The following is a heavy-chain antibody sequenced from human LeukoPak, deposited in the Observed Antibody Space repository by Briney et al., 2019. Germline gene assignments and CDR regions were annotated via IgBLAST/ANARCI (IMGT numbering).Heavy chain of an antibody. CDR3: ARVDIVVVPAIDNYYYYGMDV. D-gene: IGHD2-2*01. J-gene: IGHJ6*02. CDR1: GYTFTSYD. CDR2: MNPNSGNT. Sequence: ASVKASCKASGYTFTSYDINWVRQATGQGLEWMGWMNPNSGNTGYAQKFQGRVTMTRNTSISTAYMELSSLRSEGTAVYYCARVDIVVVPAIDNYYYYGMDVWGQGTTVTVSS. V-gene: IGHV1-8*01.